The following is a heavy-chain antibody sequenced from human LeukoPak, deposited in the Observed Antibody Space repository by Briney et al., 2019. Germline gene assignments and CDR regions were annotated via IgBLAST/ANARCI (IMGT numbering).Heavy chain of an antibody. CDR2: IYYIGSP. CDR3: ANGNHIRARSSSFGSDYYYYYMDV. V-gene: IGHV4-59*01. J-gene: IGHJ6*03. Sequence: KSSETLSLTCTVSGGSISGYFWSWIRQPPGKGLEWIGYIYYIGSPKYNPSLKSRVTISVDTSKNQFSLKLSSVTAADTAVYYCANGNHIRARSSSFGSDYYYYYMDVWGKGTTVTVSS. CDR1: GGSISGYF. D-gene: IGHD6-6*01.